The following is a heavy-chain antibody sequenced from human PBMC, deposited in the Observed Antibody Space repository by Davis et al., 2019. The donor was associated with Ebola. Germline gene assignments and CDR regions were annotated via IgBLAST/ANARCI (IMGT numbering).Heavy chain of an antibody. CDR3: ARGFSNIVVVPAASWFDP. CDR2: IHESGNT. V-gene: IGHV4-34*01. CDR1: GGSFSGYY. Sequence: SETLSLTCAVYGGSFSGYYWSWIRQPPGKGLEWIGEIHESGNTNYNPSLKSRVSISVDTSKNQFSLKLSSVTAADTAVYYCARGFSNIVVVPAASWFDPWGQGTLVTVSS. D-gene: IGHD2-2*01. J-gene: IGHJ5*02.